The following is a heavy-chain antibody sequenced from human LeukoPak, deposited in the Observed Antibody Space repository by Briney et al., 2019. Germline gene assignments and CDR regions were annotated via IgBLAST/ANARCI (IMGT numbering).Heavy chain of an antibody. J-gene: IGHJ4*02. V-gene: IGHV1-46*01. CDR3: ARGAHWWGVVAPAAFDY. CDR2: INASGGST. CDR1: GYTFTSYY. Sequence: ASVTVSCKSSGYTFTSYYMHWLRPAPGQGLEWVGIINASGGSTSYAQKCQGRVPIPRDTSTSTVYMELSSLRSEHTAVYSCARGAHWWGVVAPAAFDYWGQGTLVTVSS. D-gene: IGHD2-15*01.